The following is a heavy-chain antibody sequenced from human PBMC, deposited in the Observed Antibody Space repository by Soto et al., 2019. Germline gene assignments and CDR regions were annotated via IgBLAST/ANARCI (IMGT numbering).Heavy chain of an antibody. CDR1: RYTFTKYF. Sequence: GASVKVSCKASRYTFTKYFTQWVRQGPGQGRGWMGWMNPNSGNTGYAQKFQGRVAMTRNTSISTAYIELSSLRSEDTAVYYCARGLRGYSYALRYYYGMDVWGQGTTVTVSS. J-gene: IGHJ6*02. D-gene: IGHD5-18*01. CDR2: MNPNSGNT. V-gene: IGHV1-8*01. CDR3: ARGLRGYSYALRYYYGMDV.